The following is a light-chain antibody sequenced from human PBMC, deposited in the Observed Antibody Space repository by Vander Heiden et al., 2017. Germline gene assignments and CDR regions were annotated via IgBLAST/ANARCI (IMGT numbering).Light chain of an antibody. V-gene: IGLV1-47*01. J-gene: IGLJ3*02. CDR2: GND. CDR3: SAWEDSLSGPV. Sequence: QTVLTHPPSASAAPGQLVTVSCSGGSSNLGSNRVYWYQQRPGTAPRLLIYGNDQRPSGGPDRFSGSKSGNSASLAIRGRRYEDEADYYCSAWEDSLSGPVFGGGTKLTVL. CDR1: SSNLGSNR.